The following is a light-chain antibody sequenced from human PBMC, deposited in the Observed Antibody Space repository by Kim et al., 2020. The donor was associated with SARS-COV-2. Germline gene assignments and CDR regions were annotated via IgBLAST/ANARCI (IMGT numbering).Light chain of an antibody. CDR2: WAS. CDR3: QQYYSTPYT. V-gene: IGKV4-1*01. Sequence: EILLTQSPATLAVSLGERATINCKSSQSVLYSSNNKNYLAWYQQKPGQPPKLLIYWASTRESGVPDRFSGSGSGTDFTLTISSLQAEDVAVYYCQQYYSTPYTFGQGTKLEI. J-gene: IGKJ2*01. CDR1: QSVLYSSNNKNY.